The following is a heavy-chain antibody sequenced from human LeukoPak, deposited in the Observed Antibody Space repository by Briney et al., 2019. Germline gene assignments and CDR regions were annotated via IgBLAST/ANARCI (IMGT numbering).Heavy chain of an antibody. Sequence: GGSLRLSCATSEFSFSTYGMHWARQAPGKGLEWVAFEQKDGSYKKYADSVKGRFTISRDNSKNTLYLQMNSLRVEDTAVYYCAKVHQAIAAALFDYWGQGTLVTVSS. CDR3: AKVHQAIAAALFDY. D-gene: IGHD6-13*01. J-gene: IGHJ4*02. CDR1: EFSFSTYG. V-gene: IGHV3-30*02. CDR2: EQKDGSYK.